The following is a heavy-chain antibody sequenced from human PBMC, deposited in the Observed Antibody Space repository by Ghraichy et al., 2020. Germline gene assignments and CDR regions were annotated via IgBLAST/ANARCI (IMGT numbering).Heavy chain of an antibody. CDR2: ISYDGSNK. Sequence: GGSLRLSCAASGFTFSSYAMHWARQAPGKGLEWVALISYDGSNKYYADSVKGRFTISRDNSKNTMYLQMNSLRAEDTAVYYCARDRSGSGWYGGIDYWGQGTLVTVSS. D-gene: IGHD6-19*01. CDR1: GFTFSSYA. V-gene: IGHV3-30*04. J-gene: IGHJ4*02. CDR3: ARDRSGSGWYGGIDY.